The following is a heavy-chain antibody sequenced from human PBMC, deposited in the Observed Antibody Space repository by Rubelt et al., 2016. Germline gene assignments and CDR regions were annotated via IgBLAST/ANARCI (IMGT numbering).Heavy chain of an antibody. D-gene: IGHD6-19*01. J-gene: IGHJ3*02. Sequence: QVQLQQWGAGLLKPSETLSLTCAVYGGSFSGSYWSWIRQPPGKGLEWLGAINHSGTTNYNPSLKSRVTISVDTSKNQFSLKLSSVTAADTAVYYCASGSSEWLMDAFDIWGQGTMVTVSS. CDR3: ASGSSEWLMDAFDI. CDR1: GGSFSGSY. CDR2: INHSGTT. V-gene: IGHV4-34*01.